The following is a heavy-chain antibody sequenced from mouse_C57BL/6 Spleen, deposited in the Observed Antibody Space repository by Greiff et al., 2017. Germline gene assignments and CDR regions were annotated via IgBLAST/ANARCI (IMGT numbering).Heavy chain of an antibody. D-gene: IGHD1-1*01. Sequence: DVQLQESGAELVRPGASVKLSCTASGFNIKDDYMHWVKQRPEQGLEWIGWIDPENGDTEYDSKFQGKATITADTSSNTAYMQLSSLTSEYTAVYYGTKYYGSRDWYVDDWGTGTTVTVAS. J-gene: IGHJ1*03. CDR1: GFNIKDDY. CDR3: TKYYGSRDWYVDD. V-gene: IGHV14-4*01. CDR2: IDPENGDT.